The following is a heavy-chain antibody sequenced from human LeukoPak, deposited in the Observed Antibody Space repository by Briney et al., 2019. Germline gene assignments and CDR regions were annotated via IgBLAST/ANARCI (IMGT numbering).Heavy chain of an antibody. CDR1: GVTFSNYE. V-gene: IGHV3-48*03. J-gene: IGHJ4*02. D-gene: IGHD6-19*01. CDR2: ISSSGSGI. CDR3: ARHRGMYSSFDY. Sequence: GGSLRLSCEGSGVTFSNYEMNWVRQAPGKGREWVSHISSSGSGIFYADSVEGRFTISRDNGKNSLYLQMNSLRAEDTAVYYCARHRGMYSSFDYWGQGTRVTVSS.